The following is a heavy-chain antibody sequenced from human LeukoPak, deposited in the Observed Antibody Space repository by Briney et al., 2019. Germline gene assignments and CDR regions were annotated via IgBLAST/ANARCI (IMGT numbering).Heavy chain of an antibody. Sequence: GASVKVSCKVSGYTLTELSMHWVRQAPGKGLEWMGGFDPEDGETIYAQKFQGRVTMTEDTSTDTAYMELSSLRSEDTAVYYCANQGSRYCTGGVCYRRRVDYWGQGTLVTVSS. CDR1: GYTLTELS. CDR2: FDPEDGET. J-gene: IGHJ4*02. D-gene: IGHD2-8*02. CDR3: ANQGSRYCTGGVCYRRRVDY. V-gene: IGHV1-24*01.